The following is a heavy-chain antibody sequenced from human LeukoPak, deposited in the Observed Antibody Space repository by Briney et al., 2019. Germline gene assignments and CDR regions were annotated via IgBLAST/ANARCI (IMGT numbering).Heavy chain of an antibody. CDR2: INHSGST. CDR3: ARLAAGTRAFDY. CDR1: GGSFSGYY. V-gene: IGHV4-34*01. J-gene: IGHJ4*02. Sequence: SETLSLTCAVYGGSFSGYYWSWIRQPPGKGLEWIGEINHSGSTNYNPSLKSRVTISVDTSKNQFSLKLSSVTAADTAVYYCARLAAGTRAFDYWGQGTLVTASS. D-gene: IGHD6-13*01.